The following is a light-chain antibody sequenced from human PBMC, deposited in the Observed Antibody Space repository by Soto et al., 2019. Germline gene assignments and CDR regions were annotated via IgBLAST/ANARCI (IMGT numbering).Light chain of an antibody. CDR1: QGISNY. CDR3: QQLTNCRPFT. J-gene: IGKJ3*01. V-gene: IGKV1-9*01. Sequence: IQLTQSPSSLSASIGDRVTITCRASQGISNYLAWYQQKPGKAPKLLIYGAVTLQSGDPSRFSGSGSGTDCYLTISSQQPDDLGSYYCQQLTNCRPFTFGPGTKVDLK. CDR2: GAV.